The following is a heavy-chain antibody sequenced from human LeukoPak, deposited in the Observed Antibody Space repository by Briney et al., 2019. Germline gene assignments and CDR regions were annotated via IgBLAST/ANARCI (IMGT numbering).Heavy chain of an antibody. CDR2: IKQDGSEK. Sequence: ETLSLTCTVSGGSISSSSYYWGCIRQPPGEGLEWVANIKQDGSEKYYVDSVKGRFTISRDNAKNSLYLQMNSLRAEDTAVYYCARGRSDPRYYGSGMDWFDPWGQGTLVTVSS. J-gene: IGHJ5*02. D-gene: IGHD3-10*01. CDR1: GGSISSSSYY. CDR3: ARGRSDPRYYGSGMDWFDP. V-gene: IGHV3-7*01.